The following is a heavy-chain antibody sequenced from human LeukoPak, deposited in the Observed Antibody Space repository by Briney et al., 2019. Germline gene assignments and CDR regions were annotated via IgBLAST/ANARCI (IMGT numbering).Heavy chain of an antibody. J-gene: IGHJ2*01. CDR1: GFTFSSYA. V-gene: IGHV3-23*01. CDR3: VRGSSGYYWYFDL. CDR2: ISGSGGST. D-gene: IGHD6-6*01. Sequence: PGGSLRLSCAASGFTFSSYAMSWVRQAPGKGLEWVSAISGSGGSTYYADSVKGRFTISRDNSKNTLYLQMNSLRAEDTALYYCVRGSSGYYWYFDLWGRGTLVTVSS.